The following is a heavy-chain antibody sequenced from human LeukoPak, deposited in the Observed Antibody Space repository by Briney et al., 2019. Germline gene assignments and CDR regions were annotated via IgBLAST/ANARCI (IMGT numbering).Heavy chain of an antibody. D-gene: IGHD3-22*01. Sequence: PGGSLRLSCAASGFTFRSYWMHWVRQAPGKGLVWVSRINGDGSTTTYADSVKGRFTISRDNAKNSLYLQMNSLRAEDTAVYYCATVHYYDSSGRAGYWGQGTLVTVSS. CDR1: GFTFRSYW. V-gene: IGHV3-74*01. CDR2: INGDGSTT. CDR3: ATVHYYDSSGRAGY. J-gene: IGHJ4*02.